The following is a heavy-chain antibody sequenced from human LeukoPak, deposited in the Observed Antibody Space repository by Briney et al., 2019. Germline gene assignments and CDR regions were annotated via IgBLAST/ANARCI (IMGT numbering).Heavy chain of an antibody. CDR2: ISGSGGST. V-gene: IGHV3-23*01. J-gene: IGHJ4*02. CDR1: GFTFSSYG. Sequence: GGSLRLSCAASGFTFSSYGMSWVRQAPGKGLEWVSAISGSGGSTYYADSVKGRFTISRDNSKNTLYLRMNSLRAEDTALYYCTRDPSNSGSYSRLDYWGQGTLVTVSS. CDR3: TRDPSNSGSYSRLDY. D-gene: IGHD1-26*01.